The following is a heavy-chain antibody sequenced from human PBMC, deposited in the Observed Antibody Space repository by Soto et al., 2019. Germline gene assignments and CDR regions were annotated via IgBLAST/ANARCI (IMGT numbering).Heavy chain of an antibody. J-gene: IGHJ6*02. Sequence: GGSLRLSCTASGFTFGDYAMSWFRQAPGKGLEWVGFIRSKAYGGTTEYAASVKGRFTISRDDSKSIAHLQMNSLKTEDTAVYYCTRVSPADYHYGMDVWGQGTTVTVSS. CDR1: GFTFGDYA. CDR3: TRVSPADYHYGMDV. V-gene: IGHV3-49*03. CDR2: IRSKAYGGTT.